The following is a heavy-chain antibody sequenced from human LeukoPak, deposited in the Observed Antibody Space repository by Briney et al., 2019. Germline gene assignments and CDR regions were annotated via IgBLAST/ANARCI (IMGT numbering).Heavy chain of an antibody. V-gene: IGHV3-48*02. J-gene: IGHJ4*02. Sequence: GGSLRLSCAASGFTFSNAWMSWVRQAPGKGLEWVSYISSSSSTIYYADSVKGRFTISRDNAKNSLYLQMNSLRDEDTAVYYCASAGSGLYWGQGTLVTVSS. D-gene: IGHD6-19*01. CDR2: ISSSSSTI. CDR1: GFTFSNAW. CDR3: ASAGSGLY.